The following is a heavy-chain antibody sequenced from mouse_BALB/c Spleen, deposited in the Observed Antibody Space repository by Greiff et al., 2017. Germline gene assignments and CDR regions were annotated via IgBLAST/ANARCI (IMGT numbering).Heavy chain of an antibody. Sequence: EVHLVESGGGLVQPGGSLKLSCAASGFTFSSYTMSWVRQTPEKRLEWVAYISNGGGSTYYPDTVKGRFTISRDNAKNTLYLQMSSLKSEDTAMYYCARHTSMITTWFAYWGQGTLVTVSA. V-gene: IGHV5-12-2*01. CDR1: GFTFSSYT. D-gene: IGHD2-4*01. CDR3: ARHTSMITTWFAY. CDR2: ISNGGGST. J-gene: IGHJ3*01.